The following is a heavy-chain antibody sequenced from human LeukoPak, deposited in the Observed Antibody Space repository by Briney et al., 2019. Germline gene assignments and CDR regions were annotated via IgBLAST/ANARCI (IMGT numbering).Heavy chain of an antibody. Sequence: PGGSLRLSCAASGFTFSSYAMSWVRQAPGKGLGWVSAISGSGGSTYYADSVKGRFTISRDNSKNTLYLQMNSLRAEDTAVYYCAKVPVEQQLVQTYYFDYWGQGTLVTVSS. D-gene: IGHD6-13*01. V-gene: IGHV3-23*01. CDR2: ISGSGGST. CDR1: GFTFSSYA. J-gene: IGHJ4*02. CDR3: AKVPVEQQLVQTYYFDY.